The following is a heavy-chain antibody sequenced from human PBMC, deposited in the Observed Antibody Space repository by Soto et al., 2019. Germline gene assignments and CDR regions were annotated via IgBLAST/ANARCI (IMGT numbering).Heavy chain of an antibody. Sequence: SETLSLTCTVSGDSINNYYWSWIRQPPGKRLEWIGYIYYTGSTTYNPSLESRVTMSVDTSKNQFSLKLSSVNAADTAVYYCATYRRTEAEGFTPEYWGRGTLVTGSS. D-gene: IGHD6-13*01. CDR3: ATYRRTEAEGFTPEY. CDR2: IYYTGST. J-gene: IGHJ4*02. V-gene: IGHV4-59*01. CDR1: GDSINNYY.